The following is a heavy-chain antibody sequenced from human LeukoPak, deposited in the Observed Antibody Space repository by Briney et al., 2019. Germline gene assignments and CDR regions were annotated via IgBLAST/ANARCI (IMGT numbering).Heavy chain of an antibody. J-gene: IGHJ4*02. D-gene: IGHD6-13*01. V-gene: IGHV4-34*01. CDR1: DGSFSDYS. CDR3: ARLVGSSWYREVLLGRDY. Sequence: PSETLSLTCAVYDGSFSDYSWSWIRQPPGKGLEWIGEISHSGSTKYNPSLKSRVTISVDTSKNQFSLKLSSVTAADTAVYYCARLVGSSWYREVLLGRDYWGQGTLVTVSS. CDR2: ISHSGST.